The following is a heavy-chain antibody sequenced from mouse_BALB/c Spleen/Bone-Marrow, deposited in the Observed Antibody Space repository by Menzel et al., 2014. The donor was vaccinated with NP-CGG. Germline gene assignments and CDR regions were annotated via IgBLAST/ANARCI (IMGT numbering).Heavy chain of an antibody. CDR1: GYTFTSYW. J-gene: IGHJ4*01. V-gene: IGHV1-7*01. Sequence: QVQLKESGAELAKPGASVKMSCKASGYTFTSYWMHWVKQRPGQGLEWIGYINPSTGYTEYNQKFKDKATLTADKSSSTAYMQLSSLTSEDSAVYYCARSYYGGAMDYWGQGTSVTVSS. D-gene: IGHD2-10*01. CDR3: ARSYYGGAMDY. CDR2: INPSTGYT.